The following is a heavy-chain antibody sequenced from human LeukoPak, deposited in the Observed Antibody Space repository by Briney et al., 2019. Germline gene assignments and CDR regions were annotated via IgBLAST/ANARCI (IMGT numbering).Heavy chain of an antibody. CDR3: ARVPNWVRPSVSDY. J-gene: IGHJ4*02. CDR1: GYTFTSYG. CDR2: ISAYNGNT. Sequence: ASVKVSCKASGYTFTSYGITWVRQAPGQGLEWMGWISAYNGNTNYAQKLQGRVTMTTDTSTTTAYMELGSLRSDDTAVYYCARVPNWVRPSVSDYWGQGTLVTVSS. D-gene: IGHD7-27*01. V-gene: IGHV1-18*04.